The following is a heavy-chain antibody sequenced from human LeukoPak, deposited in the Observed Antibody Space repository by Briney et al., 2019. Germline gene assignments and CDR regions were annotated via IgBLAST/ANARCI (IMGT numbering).Heavy chain of an antibody. Sequence: WASVKVSCKAFGYTFTNNWMHWVRQAPGQGPEWMGLISPTGGSTAYAQKFQGRVTLTRDMSTSTDYLELSRLRSDDTAVYYCACLGGSGSYRDYFDYWGQGTLVTVSS. V-gene: IGHV1-46*01. CDR2: ISPTGGST. J-gene: IGHJ4*02. CDR1: GYTFTNNW. D-gene: IGHD3-10*01. CDR3: ACLGGSGSYRDYFDY.